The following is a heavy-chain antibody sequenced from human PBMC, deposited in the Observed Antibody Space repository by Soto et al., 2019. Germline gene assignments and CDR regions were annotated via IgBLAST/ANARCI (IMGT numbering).Heavy chain of an antibody. CDR3: AVNMITFGGVIVRPGWFDP. Sequence: GGSLRLSCAASGFTFSSYAMSWVRQAPGKGLEWVSAISGSGGSTYYADSVKGRFTISRDNSKNTLYLQMNSLRAEDTAVYYCAVNMITFGGVIVRPGWFDPWGQGTLVTVSS. D-gene: IGHD3-16*02. V-gene: IGHV3-23*01. CDR1: GFTFSSYA. CDR2: ISGSGGST. J-gene: IGHJ5*02.